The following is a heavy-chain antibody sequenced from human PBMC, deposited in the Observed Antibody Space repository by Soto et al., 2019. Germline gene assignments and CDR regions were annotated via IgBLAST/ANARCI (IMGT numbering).Heavy chain of an antibody. J-gene: IGHJ4*01. CDR3: ARHLVGSTRGNFDY. CDR1: GYSFTSYW. Sequence: GESLKISCKTSGYSFTSYWIGWVRQMPGKGMECMGNIYPYDPDTRYSPSFQGQVTISADTSITTAYLQWSGLRASDTAMYFCARHLVGSTRGNFDYWGQGTLVTVSS. D-gene: IGHD2-2*01. CDR2: IYPYDPDT. V-gene: IGHV5-51*01.